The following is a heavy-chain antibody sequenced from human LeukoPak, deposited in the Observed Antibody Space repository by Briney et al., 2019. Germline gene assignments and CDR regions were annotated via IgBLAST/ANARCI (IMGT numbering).Heavy chain of an antibody. Sequence: PSETLPLTCTVSGGSLNSYYWSWIRQPPGKGLEWIGYVYYSGSTNYNPSLKSRVSISVDTSKNQFSLILSSVTAADTAVYYCARLNCGGAGCFDYWGQGTLVTVSS. V-gene: IGHV4-59*01. CDR2: VYYSGST. D-gene: IGHD2-21*01. CDR3: ARLNCGGAGCFDY. J-gene: IGHJ4*02. CDR1: GGSLNSYY.